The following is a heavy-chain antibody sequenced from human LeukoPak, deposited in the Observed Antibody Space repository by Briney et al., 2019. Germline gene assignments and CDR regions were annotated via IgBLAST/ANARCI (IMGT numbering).Heavy chain of an antibody. V-gene: IGHV4-4*02. D-gene: IGHD2-8*01. CDR1: GGSISSSTNW. Sequence: SETLSLTCAVSGGSISSSTNWWSWVRQPPGKGLEWIGEIYHSGGTNYNPSLKSRTTISVDKSQNQFSLKVNSLTAADTAVYYCATNGYYCMDVWGRGTTVTVSS. CDR3: ATNGYYCMDV. J-gene: IGHJ6*03. CDR2: IYHSGGT.